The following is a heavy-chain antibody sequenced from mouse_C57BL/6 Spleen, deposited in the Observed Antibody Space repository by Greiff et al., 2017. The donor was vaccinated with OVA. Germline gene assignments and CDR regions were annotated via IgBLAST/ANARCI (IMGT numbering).Heavy chain of an antibody. V-gene: IGHV5-12*01. J-gene: IGHJ2*01. CDR1: GFTFSDYY. CDR2: ISNGGGST. Sequence: EVQLVESGGGLVQPGGSLKLSCAASGFTFSDYYMYWVRQTPEKRLEWVAYISNGGGSTYYPDTVKGRFTISRDNAKNTLYLQMSRLKSEDTAMYYCARQGIYYGNYADYWGQGTTLTVSS. CDR3: ARQGIYYGNYADY. D-gene: IGHD2-1*01.